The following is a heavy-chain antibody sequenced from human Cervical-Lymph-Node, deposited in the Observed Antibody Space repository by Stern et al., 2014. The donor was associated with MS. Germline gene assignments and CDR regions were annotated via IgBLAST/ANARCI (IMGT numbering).Heavy chain of an antibody. CDR2: LDWDDDE. CDR3: ARTYRQRDSSTFPYYFDY. D-gene: IGHD2/OR15-2a*01. V-gene: IGHV2-70*11. CDR1: GFSLTPSGMC. Sequence: ESGPALVKPPPTLTLTCNFSGFSLTPSGMCVSWIRQPPGQALEWLARLDWDDDEAYNTSLMTRLTISKDTARNQVVLTMANMDPVDTATYYCARTYRQRDSSTFPYYFDYWGQGTLVTVSS. J-gene: IGHJ4*02.